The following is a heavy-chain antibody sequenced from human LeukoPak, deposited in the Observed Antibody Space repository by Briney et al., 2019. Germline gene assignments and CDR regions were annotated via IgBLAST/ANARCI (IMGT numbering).Heavy chain of an antibody. CDR1: GGSISSYY. J-gene: IGHJ4*02. CDR3: ARDFDFWSGMGE. V-gene: IGHV4-59*12. CDR2: IYYSGST. D-gene: IGHD3-3*01. Sequence: SETLSLTCTVSGGSISSYYWSWIRQPPGKGLEWIGYIYYSGSTNYNPSLKSRVTISVDTSKNQFSLKLSSVTAADTAVYYCARDFDFWSGMGEWGQGTLVTVSS.